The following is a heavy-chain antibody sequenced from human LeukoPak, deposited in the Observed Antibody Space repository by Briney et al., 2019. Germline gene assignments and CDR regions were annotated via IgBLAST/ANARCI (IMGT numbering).Heavy chain of an antibody. J-gene: IGHJ6*04. V-gene: IGHV4-39*07. CDR2: IYHSGST. D-gene: IGHD2-2*01. Sequence: SQTLSLTCTVSGGSISSGGYYWGWIRQPPGKGLEWIGSIYHSGSTYYNPSLKSRVTISVDTSKNQFSLKLSSVTAADTAVYYCARQDIVVVPAAPYGMDVWGKGTTVTVSS. CDR1: GGSISSGGYY. CDR3: ARQDIVVVPAAPYGMDV.